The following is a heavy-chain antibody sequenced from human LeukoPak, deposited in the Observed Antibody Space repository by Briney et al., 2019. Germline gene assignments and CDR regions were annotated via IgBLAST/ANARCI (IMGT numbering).Heavy chain of an antibody. D-gene: IGHD6-19*01. J-gene: IGHJ6*03. CDR2: IIPISGTA. V-gene: IGHV1-69*05. CDR3: ARTQWLVDYYYYYYMDV. CDR1: GGTFGNYA. Sequence: SVKVSCKASGGTFGNYAISWVRQAPGQGLEWMGAIIPISGTANYAQKFQGRITITTDESTSTAYMELSSLGSEDTAVYYCARTQWLVDYYYYYYMDVWGKGTTVAVSS.